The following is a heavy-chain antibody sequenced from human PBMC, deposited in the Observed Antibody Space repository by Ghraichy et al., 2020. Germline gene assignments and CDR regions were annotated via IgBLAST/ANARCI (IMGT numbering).Heavy chain of an antibody. V-gene: IGHV4-59*01. CDR3: ARAHGVYYDSSGYYFDY. J-gene: IGHJ4*02. CDR2: IYYSGST. CDR1: GGSISSYY. Sequence: SETLSLTCTVSGGSISSYYWSWIRQPPGKGLEWIGYIYYSGSTNYNPSLKSRVTISVDTSKNQFSLKLSSVTAADTAVYYCARAHGVYYDSSGYYFDYWGQGTLVTVSS. D-gene: IGHD3-22*01.